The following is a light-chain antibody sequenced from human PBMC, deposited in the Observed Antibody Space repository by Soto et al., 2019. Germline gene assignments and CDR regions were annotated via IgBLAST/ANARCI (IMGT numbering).Light chain of an antibody. CDR1: EGISNY. V-gene: IGKV1-27*01. J-gene: IGKJ4*01. CDR2: AAS. Sequence: GDRVTITCRASEGISNYLAWYQQRPGKVPDLLIYAASTLRSGVPSRFSGSGSGTEFTLTISSLQPEDVATYFCQNYVNLPLTFGGGTKVEIK. CDR3: QNYVNLPLT.